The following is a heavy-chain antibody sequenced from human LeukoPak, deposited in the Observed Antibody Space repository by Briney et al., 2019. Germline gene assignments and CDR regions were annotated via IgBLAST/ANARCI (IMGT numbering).Heavy chain of an antibody. CDR3: ARDLGSPTGLGFDP. Sequence: PGGSLRLSCAASGFTFSSYSMNWVRQAPGKGLEWVSSISSSSSYIYYADSVKGRFTISRDNAKNSLCLQMNSLRAEDTAVYYCARDLGSPTGLGFDPWGQGTLVTVSS. CDR1: GFTFSSYS. J-gene: IGHJ5*02. D-gene: IGHD3-10*01. V-gene: IGHV3-21*01. CDR2: ISSSSSYI.